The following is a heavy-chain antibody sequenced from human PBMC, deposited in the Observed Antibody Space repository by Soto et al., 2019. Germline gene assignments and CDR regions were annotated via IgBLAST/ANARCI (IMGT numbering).Heavy chain of an antibody. Sequence: QVQLVQSGAEVKKPGASVKVSCKASGYMFTTYGISWVRQAPGQGLEWMGWISAYNGNTKYAQKLQGRVTMTTDTSPSTAYRELRSLRSDDTAVYYCARERCSSTSCYKGPFYYYGLDVWGQGTTVTVSS. V-gene: IGHV1-18*01. J-gene: IGHJ6*02. CDR1: GYMFTTYG. CDR2: ISAYNGNT. D-gene: IGHD2-2*02. CDR3: ARERCSSTSCYKGPFYYYGLDV.